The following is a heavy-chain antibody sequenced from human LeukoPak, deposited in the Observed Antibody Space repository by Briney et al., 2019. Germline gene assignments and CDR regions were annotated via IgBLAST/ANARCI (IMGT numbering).Heavy chain of an antibody. Sequence: GGSLRLSCAASGFTFSSYSMNWVRQAPGKGLEWVSSISSSSSYIYYADSVKGRFTISRDNAKNSLYLQMNSLRAEDTAVYYCARGLRFLEWSGYYFDYWGQGTLVTVSS. J-gene: IGHJ4*02. CDR2: ISSSSSYI. CDR1: GFTFSSYS. V-gene: IGHV3-21*01. CDR3: ARGLRFLEWSGYYFDY. D-gene: IGHD3-3*01.